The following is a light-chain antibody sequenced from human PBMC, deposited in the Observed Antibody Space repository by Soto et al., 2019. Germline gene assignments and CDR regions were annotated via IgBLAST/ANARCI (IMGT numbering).Light chain of an antibody. J-gene: IGKJ5*01. CDR3: QQYENLPT. V-gene: IGKV3-15*01. CDR2: GAS. Sequence: EILITQSPATLSVSPGERATLSCRASQSVSSNLAWYQQKPGQAPRLLIYGASTRATGIPARFSGSRSGAEFTLTIRSLQSEDIATYYCQQYENLPTFGQGTRLEIK. CDR1: QSVSSN.